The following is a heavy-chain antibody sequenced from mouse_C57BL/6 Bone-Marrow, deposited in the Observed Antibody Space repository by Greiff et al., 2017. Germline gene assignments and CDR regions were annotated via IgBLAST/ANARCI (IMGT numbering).Heavy chain of an antibody. J-gene: IGHJ4*01. Sequence: QVQLQQPGAELVKPGASVKLSCKASGYTFTSYWMQWVKQRPGQGLEWIGEIDPSDSYTNYNQKFKGKATLTVDTSSSTAYMQLSSLTSEDSAVYYCARDLYYGNYDDAMDYWGQGTSVTVSS. CDR1: GYTFTSYW. D-gene: IGHD2-1*01. CDR2: IDPSDSYT. CDR3: ARDLYYGNYDDAMDY. V-gene: IGHV1-50*01.